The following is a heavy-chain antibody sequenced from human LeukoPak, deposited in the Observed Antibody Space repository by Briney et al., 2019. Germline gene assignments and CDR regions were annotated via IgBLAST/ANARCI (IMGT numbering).Heavy chain of an antibody. CDR3: ARDTGDGYRGGFDY. D-gene: IGHD5-24*01. Sequence: PSQTLSLTCTVSGGSIGSYYWSWTRQPPGKGLEWIGYIYYSGSTNYNPSLKSRVTISVDTSKNQFSLKLSSVTAADTAVYYCARDTGDGYRGGFDYWGQGTLVTVSS. CDR2: IYYSGST. V-gene: IGHV4-59*01. CDR1: GGSIGSYY. J-gene: IGHJ4*02.